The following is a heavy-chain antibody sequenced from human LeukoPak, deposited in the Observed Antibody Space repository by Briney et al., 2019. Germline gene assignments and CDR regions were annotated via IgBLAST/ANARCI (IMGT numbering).Heavy chain of an antibody. CDR2: IRHDGSNE. Sequence: PGGSLRLSCITTGFSLSNFGMHWVRQAPDKGLEWLAFIRHDGSNEYSADSVKGRFTISRDNSRSTLFLQMDNLRSEDTAIYCCARDLGIFGDFDYWGQGTLVIVSS. D-gene: IGHD3-3*01. CDR3: ARDLGIFGDFDY. CDR1: GFSLSNFG. J-gene: IGHJ4*02. V-gene: IGHV3-30*02.